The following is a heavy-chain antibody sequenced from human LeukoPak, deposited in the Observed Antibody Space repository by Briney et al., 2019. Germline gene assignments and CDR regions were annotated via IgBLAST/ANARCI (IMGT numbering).Heavy chain of an antibody. CDR2: IYYSGST. V-gene: IGHV4-59*01. D-gene: IGHD1-26*01. J-gene: IGHJ4*02. Sequence: SETLSLTCTVSGGSIGSYYWSWIRQPPGKGLEWIGYIYYSGSTNYNPSLKSRVTISVDTSKNQFSLKLSSVTAADTAVYYCASAWELASGFDYWGQGTLVTVSS. CDR1: GGSIGSYY. CDR3: ASAWELASGFDY.